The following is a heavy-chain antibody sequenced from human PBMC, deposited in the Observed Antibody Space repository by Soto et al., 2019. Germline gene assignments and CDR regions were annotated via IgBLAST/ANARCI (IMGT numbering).Heavy chain of an antibody. CDR1: GFTFSSYS. CDR3: ARGAGRSRYFDSAPGPGY. J-gene: IGHJ4*02. D-gene: IGHD3-9*01. CDR2: ISSSSSTI. Sequence: EVQLVESGGGLVQPGGSLRLSCAASGFTFSSYSMNWVRQAPGKGLEWVSYISSSSSTIYYADSVKGRFTISRDNAKNSLYLQMNSLRDEDTAVYYCARGAGRSRYFDSAPGPGYWGQGTLVTVSS. V-gene: IGHV3-48*02.